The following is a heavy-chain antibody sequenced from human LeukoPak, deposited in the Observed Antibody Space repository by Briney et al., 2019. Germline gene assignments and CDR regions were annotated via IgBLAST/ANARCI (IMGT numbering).Heavy chain of an antibody. CDR1: GYTFTSYG. Sequence: ASVKVSCKASGYTFTSYGISWVRQAPGQGLEWMGWISAYNGNTNYAQKLQGRVTMTTDTSTSTAYMELRSLRSDDTAVYYCAKDRDSGSYSPYFDYWGQGTLVTVSS. CDR2: ISAYNGNT. V-gene: IGHV1-18*01. D-gene: IGHD1-26*01. CDR3: AKDRDSGSYSPYFDY. J-gene: IGHJ4*02.